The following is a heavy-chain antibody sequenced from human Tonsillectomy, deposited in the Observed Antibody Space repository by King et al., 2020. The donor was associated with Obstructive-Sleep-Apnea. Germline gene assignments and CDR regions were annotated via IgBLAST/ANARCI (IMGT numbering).Heavy chain of an antibody. CDR2: IYDDGDKE. CDR3: AKAWTVTTLQCACDY. Sequence: VQLVESGGGVVQPGRSLRLSCAASGFTFSSYGMHWVRQAPGKGLAWVAVIYDDGDKEFYADSVKGRFTIARDCSRNTLYLQMNSLRPEDTAVYYCAKAWTVTTLQCACDYWGQGTLVTVSS. CDR1: GFTFSSYG. D-gene: IGHD4-17*01. V-gene: IGHV3-30*18. J-gene: IGHJ4*02.